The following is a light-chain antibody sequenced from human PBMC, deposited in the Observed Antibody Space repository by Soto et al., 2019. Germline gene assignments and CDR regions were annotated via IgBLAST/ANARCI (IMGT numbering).Light chain of an antibody. CDR1: QSVSSK. J-gene: IGKJ4*01. CDR3: QQYNDWPLT. CDR2: GAS. Sequence: EIVMTQSPATLSVSPGERATLSCRASQSVSSKLAWYQQKPGQAPRLLIHGASTRATGIPARFSGSGSATEITLTICSLQSEDFAVYYCQQYNDWPLTFGGGTKVEL. V-gene: IGKV3-15*01.